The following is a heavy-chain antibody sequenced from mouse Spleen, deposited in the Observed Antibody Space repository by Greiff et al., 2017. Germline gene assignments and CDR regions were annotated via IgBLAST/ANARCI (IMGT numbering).Heavy chain of an antibody. Sequence: VQLQQSGAELVRPGASVTLSCKASGYTFTDYEMHWVKQTPVHGLEWIGAIDPETGGTAYNQKFKGKAILTADKSSSTAYMELRSLTSEDSAVYYCTRDGSYDYGGYFDYWGQGTTLTVSS. CDR2: IDPETGGT. CDR1: GYTFTDYE. J-gene: IGHJ2*01. CDR3: TRDGSYDYGGYFDY. D-gene: IGHD2-4*01. V-gene: IGHV1-15*01.